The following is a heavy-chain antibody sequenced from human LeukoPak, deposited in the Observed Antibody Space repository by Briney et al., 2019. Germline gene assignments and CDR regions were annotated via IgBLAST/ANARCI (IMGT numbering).Heavy chain of an antibody. J-gene: IGHJ4*02. Sequence: GGSLSLSCAASGFTLSSYEMNWVRQAPGKGLEWISYISRTGNSIYYADSVKGRFTISRDSAKNSLYLQMNSLRAEDTAVYYCARGPYSSNWYVDYWGQGTLVTVAS. D-gene: IGHD6-13*01. CDR1: GFTLSSYE. CDR3: ARGPYSSNWYVDY. V-gene: IGHV3-48*03. CDR2: ISRTGNSI.